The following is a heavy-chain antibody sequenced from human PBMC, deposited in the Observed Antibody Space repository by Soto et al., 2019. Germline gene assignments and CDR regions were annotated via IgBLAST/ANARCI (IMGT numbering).Heavy chain of an antibody. J-gene: IGHJ6*02. CDR3: ARDRYSYYDFWSGSLPCYYCGMDV. Sequence: EVQLVESGGGLVQPGGSLRLSCAASGFTFSTYWMSWVRQAPGKGLEWVANIKQDGSEKYYVDSVKGRFTISRDNAKNPLYLQMNRLRAEDTAVYYCARDRYSYYDFWSGSLPCYYCGMDVWGQGTTVTVSS. CDR1: GFTFSTYW. CDR2: IKQDGSEK. V-gene: IGHV3-7*01. D-gene: IGHD3-3*01.